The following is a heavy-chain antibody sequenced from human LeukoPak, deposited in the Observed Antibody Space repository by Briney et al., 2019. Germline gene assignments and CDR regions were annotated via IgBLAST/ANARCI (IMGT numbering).Heavy chain of an antibody. Sequence: GGSLRLSCAASGFTFSSYSMNWVRQAPGKGLEWVSSISSSSSYIYYADSVKGRFTISRDNAKNSLYLQMNSLGAEDTAVYYCARDLGDGYNLVFDYWGQGTLVTVSS. CDR2: ISSSSSYI. J-gene: IGHJ4*02. CDR3: ARDLGDGYNLVFDY. D-gene: IGHD5-24*01. CDR1: GFTFSSYS. V-gene: IGHV3-21*01.